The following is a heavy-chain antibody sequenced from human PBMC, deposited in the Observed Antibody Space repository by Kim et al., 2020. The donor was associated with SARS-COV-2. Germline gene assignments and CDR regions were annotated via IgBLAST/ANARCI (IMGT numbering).Heavy chain of an antibody. V-gene: IGHV3-30*07. CDR3: ARDWRVRALDY. D-gene: IGHD3-10*01. J-gene: IGHJ4*02. CDR2: K. Sequence: KYKADSGKGRFTITRDSSKNMVDLQMDSLRAEDTAVYYCARDWRVRALDYWGQGTLVTVSS.